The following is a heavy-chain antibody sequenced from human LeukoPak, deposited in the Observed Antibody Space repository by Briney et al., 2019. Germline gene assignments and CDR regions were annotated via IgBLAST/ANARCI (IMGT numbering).Heavy chain of an antibody. J-gene: IGHJ3*02. CDR2: FDPEDGET. CDR1: GYTLTELS. D-gene: IGHD6-13*01. V-gene: IGHV1-24*01. Sequence: ASVKVSCKVSGYTLTELSMHWVRQAPGKGLEWMGGFDPEDGETIYVQKFQGRVTMTEDTSTDTAYMELSSLRSEDTAVYYCATDPSIAAAVDAFDIWGQGTMVTVSS. CDR3: ATDPSIAAAVDAFDI.